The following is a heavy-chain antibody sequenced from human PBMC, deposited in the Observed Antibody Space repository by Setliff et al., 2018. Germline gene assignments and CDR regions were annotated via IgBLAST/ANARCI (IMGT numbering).Heavy chain of an antibody. CDR2: ISAYNGRT. CDR1: DYTFTDYG. J-gene: IGHJ3*02. CDR3: ARASGGNSVEDGFDI. Sequence: ASVKVSCKASDYTFTDYGIYWVRQAPGQGLEWMGWISAYNGRTNYAEKFHARVTMTTDTATSTAYMELRSLKSGDTAVYYCARASGGNSVEDGFDIWGQGTRVTVS. V-gene: IGHV1-18*01. D-gene: IGHD1-26*01.